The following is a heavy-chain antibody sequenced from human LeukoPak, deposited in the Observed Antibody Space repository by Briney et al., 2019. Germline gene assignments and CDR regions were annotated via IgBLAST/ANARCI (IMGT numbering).Heavy chain of an antibody. CDR1: GFTFSSYA. J-gene: IGHJ4*02. CDR3: AKERGRRIGYRDYVAY. Sequence: GGSLRLSCAASGFTFSSYAMSWVRQAPGKGLEWVSAISGSGGSTYYADSVKGRFTISRDNSKNTLYLQMNSLRAEDTAVYYCAKERGRRIGYRDYVAYWGQGTLVTVSS. D-gene: IGHD1-1*01. V-gene: IGHV3-23*01. CDR2: ISGSGGST.